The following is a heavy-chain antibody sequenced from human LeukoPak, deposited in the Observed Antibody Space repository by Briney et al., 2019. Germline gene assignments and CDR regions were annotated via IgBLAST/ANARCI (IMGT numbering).Heavy chain of an antibody. D-gene: IGHD3-10*01. CDR3: ASTSWFGEPQEHDY. J-gene: IGHJ4*02. Sequence: SETLSLTCTVSGGSISSSSYYWGWIRQPPGKGPEWFGSIYYSGSTYYNPSLKSRVTISVDTSKNQFSLKLSSVTAADTAVYYCASTSWFGEPQEHDYWGQGTLVTVSS. CDR1: GGSISSSSYY. V-gene: IGHV4-39*01. CDR2: IYYSGST.